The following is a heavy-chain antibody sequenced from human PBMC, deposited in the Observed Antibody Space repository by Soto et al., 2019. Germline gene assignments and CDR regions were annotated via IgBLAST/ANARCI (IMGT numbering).Heavy chain of an antibody. D-gene: IGHD4-17*01. CDR1: GFTFSDHY. CDR2: TRNKANSYTT. CDR3: ARENGDYYYYYGMDV. J-gene: IGHJ6*02. Sequence: EVQLVESGGGLVQPGGSLRLSCAASGFTFSDHYMDWVRQAPGKGLEWVGRTRNKANSYTTEYAASVKGRFTISRDDSKNSLYLQMHSLNTEDTAVYYCARENGDYYYYYGMDVWGQGTTVTVSS. V-gene: IGHV3-72*01.